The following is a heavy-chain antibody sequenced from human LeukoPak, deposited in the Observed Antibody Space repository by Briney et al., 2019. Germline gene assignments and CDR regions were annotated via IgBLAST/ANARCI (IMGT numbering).Heavy chain of an antibody. CDR1: GFTFRSHA. CDR3: AKEIATTVTTLSPY. Sequence: GGSLRLSCAASGFTFRSHAMSWVRQAPGKGLEWVSAISDSGGSTYYADSVKGRFTIYRDNYKHALYLQMNSLRAEDTAVYYCAKEIATTVTTLSPYWGQGTLVTVSS. J-gene: IGHJ4*02. CDR2: ISDSGGST. V-gene: IGHV3-23*01. D-gene: IGHD4-17*01.